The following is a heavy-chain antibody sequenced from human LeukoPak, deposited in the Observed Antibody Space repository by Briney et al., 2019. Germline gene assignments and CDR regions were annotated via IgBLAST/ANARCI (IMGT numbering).Heavy chain of an antibody. Sequence: ASVKVSCKASGYTFTSYYMHWVRPAPGQGLEWMGIINPSGGNTIYAQKFQGRVTMTEDTSTDTAYMELSSLRSEDAAVYYCATTTRPPNYYDSSGYSYYFDYWGQGTLVTVSS. CDR2: INPSGGNT. CDR3: ATTTRPPNYYDSSGYSYYFDY. D-gene: IGHD3-22*01. CDR1: GYTFTSYY. V-gene: IGHV1-46*01. J-gene: IGHJ4*02.